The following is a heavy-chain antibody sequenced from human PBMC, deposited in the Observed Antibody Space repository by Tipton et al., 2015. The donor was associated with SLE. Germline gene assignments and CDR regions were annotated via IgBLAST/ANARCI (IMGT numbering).Heavy chain of an antibody. D-gene: IGHD5-12*01. CDR2: IYSGGST. CDR3: ARASSGYDYYFDY. J-gene: IGHJ4*02. V-gene: IGHV3-53*04. CDR1: GFTVSSNY. Sequence: SLRLSCAASGFTVSSNYMSWVRQAPGKGLEWVSVIYSGGSTYYADSVKGRFTISRHNSKNTLYLQMNSLRAEDTAVYYCARASSGYDYYFDYWGQGTLVTVSS.